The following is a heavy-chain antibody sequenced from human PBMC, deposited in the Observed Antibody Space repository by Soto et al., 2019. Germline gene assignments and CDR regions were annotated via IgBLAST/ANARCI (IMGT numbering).Heavy chain of an antibody. Sequence: SETLSLTCTVSGGSISSGDYYWSWIRQPPGKGLEWIGYIYYSGSTYYNPSLKSRVTISVDTSKNQFSLKLSSVTAADTAVYYCARDALELRNAFDIWGQGTMVTVSS. V-gene: IGHV4-30-4*01. CDR1: GGSISSGDYY. CDR2: IYYSGST. J-gene: IGHJ3*02. D-gene: IGHD1-7*01. CDR3: ARDALELRNAFDI.